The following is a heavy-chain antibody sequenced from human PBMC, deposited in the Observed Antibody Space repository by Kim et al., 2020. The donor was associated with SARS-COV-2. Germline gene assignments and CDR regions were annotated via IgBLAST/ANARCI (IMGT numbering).Heavy chain of an antibody. V-gene: IGHV3-9*01. D-gene: IGHD2-8*01. Sequence: GGSLRLSCAASGFTFDDYAMHWVRQAPGKGLEWVSGISWNSGSIGYADSVKGRFTISRDNAKNSLYLQMNSLRAKDTALYYCAKDRVSRMGLTGVFDYWGQGTLVTVSS. CDR1: GFTFDDYA. CDR2: ISWNSGSI. CDR3: AKDRVSRMGLTGVFDY. J-gene: IGHJ4*02.